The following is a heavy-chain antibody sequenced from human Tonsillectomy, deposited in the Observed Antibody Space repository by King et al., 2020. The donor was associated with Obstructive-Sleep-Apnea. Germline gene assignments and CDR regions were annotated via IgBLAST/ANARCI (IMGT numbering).Heavy chain of an antibody. Sequence: QLVQSGAEVKKPGASVKVSCKASGYTFTGYHMHWVRQAPGQGLEWMGWINPNSGGTNYAQKFQGRFTMTRDTSISTAYMELSRLRSDDTAVYYCATVAVSTATYYLDYWGQGTLVTVSP. J-gene: IGHJ4*02. V-gene: IGHV1-2*02. CDR1: GYTFTGYH. CDR2: INPNSGGT. D-gene: IGHD4-17*01. CDR3: ATVAVSTATYYLDY.